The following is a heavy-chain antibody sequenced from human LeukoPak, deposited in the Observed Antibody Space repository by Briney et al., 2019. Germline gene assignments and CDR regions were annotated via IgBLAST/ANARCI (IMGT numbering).Heavy chain of an antibody. CDR3: AREWYYSGWLAVDP. Sequence: SETLSLTCTVSGGSVTSYYWSWIRQSAGKGLQSIGRVYNTGSTKYSPSLQSRVTMSADTSKNQVFLKLTSVTAADTAVYYCAREWYYSGWLAVDPWGQGILVTVSS. J-gene: IGHJ5*02. CDR1: GGSVTSYY. V-gene: IGHV4-4*07. D-gene: IGHD5-12*01. CDR2: VYNTGST.